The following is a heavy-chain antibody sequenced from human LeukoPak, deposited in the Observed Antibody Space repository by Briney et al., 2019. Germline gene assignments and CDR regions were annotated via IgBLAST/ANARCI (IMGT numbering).Heavy chain of an antibody. D-gene: IGHD5-18*01. CDR3: ASMPTAMASGFDY. CDR1: GGTFSSYA. J-gene: IGHJ4*02. V-gene: IGHV1-69*06. Sequence: ASVKVSCKASGGTFSSYAITWVRQAPGQGLECMGGIIPIFGSANYAQKFQGRVTITADKSTSTAYMELSSLRSEDTAVYYCASMPTAMASGFDYWGQGTLVTVSS. CDR2: IIPIFGSA.